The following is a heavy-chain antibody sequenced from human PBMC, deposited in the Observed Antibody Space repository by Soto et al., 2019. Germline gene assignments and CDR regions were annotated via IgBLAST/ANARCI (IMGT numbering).Heavy chain of an antibody. Sequence: SETLSLTCTVSGGSVSSGDYYWSWIRQPPGKGLEWIGHIYTTGSTNYNPSLKSRVTISVDTSKNQFSLKLSSVTAADTAVYYCAKTYYDFWSGYRPFDYWGQGTLVTVSS. CDR3: AKTYYDFWSGYRPFDY. CDR2: IYTTGST. V-gene: IGHV4-61*08. D-gene: IGHD3-3*01. CDR1: GGSVSSGDYY. J-gene: IGHJ4*02.